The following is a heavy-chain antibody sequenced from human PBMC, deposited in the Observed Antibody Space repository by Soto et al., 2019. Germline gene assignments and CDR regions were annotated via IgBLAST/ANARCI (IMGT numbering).Heavy chain of an antibody. D-gene: IGHD2-2*01. J-gene: IGHJ6*02. Sequence: SETLSLTCTVSGGSISSYYWSWIRQPPGKGLEWIGYIYYSGSTNYNPSLKSRVTISVDTSKNQFSLKLSSVTAADTAVYYCARGLGEYQLLDYYYYYGMDVWGQGTTVTVSS. V-gene: IGHV4-59*01. CDR3: ARGLGEYQLLDYYYYYGMDV. CDR1: GGSISSYY. CDR2: IYYSGST.